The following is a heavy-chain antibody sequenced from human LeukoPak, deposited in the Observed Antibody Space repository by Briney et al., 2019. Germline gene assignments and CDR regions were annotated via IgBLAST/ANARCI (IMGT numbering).Heavy chain of an antibody. CDR3: ANMDPARADPTVTTPLVGMDV. J-gene: IGHJ6*02. Sequence: GRSLRLSCAASGFTFSSYGMHWVRQAPGKGLEWVAVISYDGSNKYYADSVKGRFTISRDNSKNTLYLQMNSLRAEDTAVYYCANMDPARADPTVTTPLVGMDVWGQGTTVTVSS. D-gene: IGHD4-17*01. CDR1: GFTFSSYG. V-gene: IGHV3-30*18. CDR2: ISYDGSNK.